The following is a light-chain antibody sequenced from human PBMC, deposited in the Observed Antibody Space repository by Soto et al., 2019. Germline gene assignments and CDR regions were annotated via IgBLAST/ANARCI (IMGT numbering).Light chain of an antibody. CDR1: QSVSSSY. Sequence: EIVLTQSPGTLSLSPGERATLSCRASQSVSSSYLAWYQQKPGQAPRLLIYGASNRATGIPDRFSGSGSGTDFTLTISRLEPEDVAVYYCQQYGSSSWTVGQGTKVEIK. J-gene: IGKJ1*01. CDR3: QQYGSSSWT. CDR2: GAS. V-gene: IGKV3-20*01.